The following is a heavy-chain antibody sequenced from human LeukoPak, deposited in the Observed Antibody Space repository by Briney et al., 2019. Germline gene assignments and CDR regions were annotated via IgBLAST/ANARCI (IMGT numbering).Heavy chain of an antibody. CDR3: ARDRITWGEPFDK. J-gene: IGHJ4*02. D-gene: IGHD7-27*01. CDR1: GFTFSSYG. V-gene: IGHV3-30*03. Sequence: PGRSLRLSCAASGFTFSSYGMHWVRQAPGKGLEWVAVISYDGSNKYYADSVKGRFTISRDNSKNTLYLQMSSLRVEDTAVYYCARDRITWGEPFDKWGQGTLVTVSS. CDR2: ISYDGSNK.